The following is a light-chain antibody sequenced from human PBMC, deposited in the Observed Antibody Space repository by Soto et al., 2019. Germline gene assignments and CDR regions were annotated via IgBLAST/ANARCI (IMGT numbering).Light chain of an antibody. J-gene: IGKJ3*01. CDR3: QQYGSSSFT. V-gene: IGKV3-20*01. CDR1: QSVSSSY. CDR2: GAS. Sequence: EIVLTQSPGTLSLSPGERATLSCRASQSVSSSYLAWYQQKPGQAPRLLIYGASSRATGIPDRFSGSGSGTDFTLTISRLEPEDFAVYDCQQYGSSSFTSGPGTKVDIK.